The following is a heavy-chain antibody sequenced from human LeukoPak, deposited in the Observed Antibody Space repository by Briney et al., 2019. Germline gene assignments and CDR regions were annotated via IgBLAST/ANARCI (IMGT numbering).Heavy chain of an antibody. J-gene: IGHJ6*02. V-gene: IGHV5-51*01. D-gene: IGHD2-15*01. Sequence: GESLKISCKGSGYSFTSYWIGWVRQMPGKGLGWMGIIYPGDSDTRYSPSFQGQVTISADKSISTAYLQWSSLKASDTAMYYCARQDCSGGSCAHPYYYYGMDVWGQGTTVTVSS. CDR3: ARQDCSGGSCAHPYYYYGMDV. CDR2: IYPGDSDT. CDR1: GYSFTSYW.